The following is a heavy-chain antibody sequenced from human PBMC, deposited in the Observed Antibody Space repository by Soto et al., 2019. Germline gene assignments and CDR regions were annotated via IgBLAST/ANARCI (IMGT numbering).Heavy chain of an antibody. J-gene: IGHJ4*02. D-gene: IGHD3-10*01. CDR3: ARGYGSGSYQRYYFDY. CDR1: GGSIIRYY. V-gene: IGHV4-59*01. CDR2: IYYSGST. Sequence: SETLSLTCIVSGGSIIRYYWSWIRQPPGKGLEWIGYIYYSGSTDYNPSLKSRVTISVDTSKNQFSLRLISVTAADTAVYYCARGYGSGSYQRYYFDYWGQGALVTVSS.